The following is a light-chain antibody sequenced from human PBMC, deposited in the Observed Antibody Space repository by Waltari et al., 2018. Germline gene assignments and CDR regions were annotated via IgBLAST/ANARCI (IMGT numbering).Light chain of an antibody. V-gene: IGKV4-1*01. J-gene: IGKJ2*01. CDR1: QSLVFSSNNKNY. CDR3: QQCYTFPYT. CDR2: WAS. Sequence: DIVLTQSPDSLAVSLGERATINCKSSQSLVFSSNNKNYLVWYQQKPGQPPKLLITWASIPESGVPDRFSGSGSGTDFTLTISSLQAEDVAVYYCQQCYTFPYTFGQGTKLEIK.